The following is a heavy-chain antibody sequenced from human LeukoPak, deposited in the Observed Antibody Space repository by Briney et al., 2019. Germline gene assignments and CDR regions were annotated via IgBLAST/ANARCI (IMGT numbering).Heavy chain of an antibody. Sequence: QPGGSLRLSCAASGFTFSSYSMNWVRQAPGKGLEWVSYISSSSSTIYYADSVKGRFTISRDNAKNSLYLQMNSLRAEDTAVYYCARDSSGWSFDYWGQGTLVTVSS. CDR1: GFTFSSYS. J-gene: IGHJ4*02. D-gene: IGHD6-19*01. CDR3: ARDSSGWSFDY. V-gene: IGHV3-48*04. CDR2: ISSSSSTI.